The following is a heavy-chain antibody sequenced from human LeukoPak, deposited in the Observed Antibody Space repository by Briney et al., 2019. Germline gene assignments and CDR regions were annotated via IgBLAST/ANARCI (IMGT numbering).Heavy chain of an antibody. Sequence: GGSLRLSCAASGFTFSSYAMHWVRQAPGKGLEWVAVLSSDGRDKYYGDSVKGRFTISRDNSKNTLYLQMNSLRAEDTAVYYCARDFDQGGAAYYFNYWGQGTLVTV. J-gene: IGHJ4*02. D-gene: IGHD3-9*01. CDR1: GFTFSSYA. V-gene: IGHV3-30*04. CDR3: ARDFDQGGAAYYFNY. CDR2: LSSDGRDK.